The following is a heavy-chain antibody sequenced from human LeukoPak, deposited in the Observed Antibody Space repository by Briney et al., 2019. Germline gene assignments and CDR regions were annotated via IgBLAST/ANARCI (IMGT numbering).Heavy chain of an antibody. V-gene: IGHV4-59*01. CDR2: IHYSGST. CDR1: GGSISSYY. J-gene: IGHJ6*03. Sequence: SETLSLTCTVSGGSISSYYWSWIRQPPGKGLQWIGYIHYSGSTHYNPSLKSRVTISVDTSKNQVSLKLRSVTAADTAVYYCARTTEGYAGGPGYSYYYYMDVWGKGTTVTISS. D-gene: IGHD5-12*01. CDR3: ARTTEGYAGGPGYSYYYYMDV.